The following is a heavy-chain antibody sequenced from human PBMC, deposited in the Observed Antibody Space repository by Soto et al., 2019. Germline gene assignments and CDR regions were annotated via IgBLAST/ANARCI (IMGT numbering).Heavy chain of an antibody. Sequence: QVQLVESGGGVVQPGRSLRLSCAASGFTFSSYAMHWVRQAPGKGLEWVAVISYDGSNKYYADSVKGRFTISRDNSKNALYLQMNSRRAEDTAVYYCARDYYRFNSVDGFSMDVWGQGTTVTVSS. D-gene: IGHD1-26*01. CDR3: ARDYYRFNSVDGFSMDV. CDR1: GFTFSSYA. J-gene: IGHJ6*02. V-gene: IGHV3-30-3*01. CDR2: ISYDGSNK.